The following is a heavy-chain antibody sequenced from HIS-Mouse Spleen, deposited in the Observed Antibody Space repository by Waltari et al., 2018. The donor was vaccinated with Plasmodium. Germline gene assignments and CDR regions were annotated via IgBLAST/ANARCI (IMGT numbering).Heavy chain of an antibody. CDR3: ARAYYDFWSGYRFDY. J-gene: IGHJ4*02. V-gene: IGHV4-34*01. CDR1: GGSFSGYY. D-gene: IGHD3-3*01. CDR2: IKHSGIT. Sequence: QVQLQQWGAGLLKPSETLSLTCAVYGGSFSGYYWSWIRQPPGKGLEWIGEIKHSGITNYNPSLKSRVTISVDTSKNQFSLKLSSVTAADTAVYYCARAYYDFWSGYRFDYWGQGTLVTVSS.